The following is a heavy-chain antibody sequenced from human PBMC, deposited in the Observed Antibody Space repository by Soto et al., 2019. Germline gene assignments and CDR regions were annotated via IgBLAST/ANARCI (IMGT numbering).Heavy chain of an antibody. J-gene: IGHJ6*02. CDR2: VSYDGSNK. V-gene: IGHV3-30*18. Sequence: GGSLRLSCAASGFTFSSYGVHWVRQAPGKGLEWVASVSYDGSNKHYGDSVKGRFTISRDNGKNSLYLQMNSLRDEDTALYYCAKGGNSGYDYYYYGMDVWGQGTTVTVSS. CDR3: AKGGNSGYDYYYYGMDV. D-gene: IGHD2-21*02. CDR1: GFTFSSYG.